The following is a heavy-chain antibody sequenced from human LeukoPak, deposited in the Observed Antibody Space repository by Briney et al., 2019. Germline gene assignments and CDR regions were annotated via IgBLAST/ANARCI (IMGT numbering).Heavy chain of an antibody. J-gene: IGHJ6*03. V-gene: IGHV3-7*01. CDR2: IKQDGSEK. D-gene: IGHD2-2*01. CDR3: ARRRRGGYCSSTSCSRYYYYYYMDV. CDR1: GFTFSSYW. Sequence: GGSLRLSCAASGFTFSSYWMSWVRQAPGRGLEWVANIKQDGSEKYYVDSVKGRFTISRDNAKNSLYLQMNSLRAEDTAVYYCARRRRGGYCSSTSCSRYYYYYYMDVWGKGTTVTVSS.